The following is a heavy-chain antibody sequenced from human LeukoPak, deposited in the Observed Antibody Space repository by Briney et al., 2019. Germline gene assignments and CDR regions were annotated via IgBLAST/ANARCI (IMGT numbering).Heavy chain of an antibody. CDR3: ARSSAYFTVNYYFDY. CDR1: GGSISSYY. Sequence: SETLSLTCTVSGGSISSYYWSWIRQPPGKGLEWIGYIYYSGSTNYNPSLKSRVTISVDTSKNQFSLKLSSVTAADTAVYYCARSSAYFTVNYYFDYWGQGTLVTVSS. D-gene: IGHD2-21*01. V-gene: IGHV4-59*01. CDR2: IYYSGST. J-gene: IGHJ4*02.